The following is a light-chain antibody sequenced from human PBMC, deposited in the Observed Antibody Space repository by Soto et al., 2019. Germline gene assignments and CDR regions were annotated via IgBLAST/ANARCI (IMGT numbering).Light chain of an antibody. J-gene: IGKJ3*01. Sequence: QLTQSPSSLSASVGDRVTITCRASQDISRYLAWYQQRAGKAPKLLIYGASTLQSGVPSRFSGSGSGTEFTLTISRLQPEDFATYHCQQLQRTPFTFGPGTTVDV. CDR3: QQLQRTPFT. CDR1: QDISRY. V-gene: IGKV1-9*01. CDR2: GAS.